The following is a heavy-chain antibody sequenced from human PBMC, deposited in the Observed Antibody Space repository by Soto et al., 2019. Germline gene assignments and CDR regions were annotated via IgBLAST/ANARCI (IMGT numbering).Heavy chain of an antibody. V-gene: IGHV4-34*01. D-gene: IGHD6-13*01. CDR1: GWSFSGYY. CDR2: IKHRGST. Sequence: SLTCAVYGWSFSGYYWSWIRQPPGKGLEWIGEIKHRGSTNYNPSLKSRVTISVDTSKNQFSLKLSSVTAADTAVYYCARLYGSRGPFDYWGQGTLVTVSS. J-gene: IGHJ4*02. CDR3: ARLYGSRGPFDY.